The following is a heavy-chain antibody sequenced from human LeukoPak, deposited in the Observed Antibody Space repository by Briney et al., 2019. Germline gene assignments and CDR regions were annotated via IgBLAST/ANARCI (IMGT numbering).Heavy chain of an antibody. V-gene: IGHV4-61*01. CDR2: IYYSGST. CDR1: GGSVSSGSYY. D-gene: IGHD1-7*01. CDR3: ARGGVYNWNYAIWFDP. Sequence: ASETLSLTCTVSGGSVSSGSYYWSWIRQPPGKGLEWIGYIYYSGSTNYNPSLKSRVTISVDTSKNQFSLKLSSVTAADTAVYYCARGGVYNWNYAIWFDPWGQGTLVTVSS. J-gene: IGHJ5*02.